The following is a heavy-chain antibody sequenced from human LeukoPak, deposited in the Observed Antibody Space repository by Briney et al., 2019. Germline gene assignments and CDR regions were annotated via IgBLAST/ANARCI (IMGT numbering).Heavy chain of an antibody. Sequence: GGSLRLSCAASGFCVSNNYMSWVRQAPGKGLEGVSVIHSRGATYYADSVKGRFTISRDNSKNTLYLQMNSLRVEDTAVYYCAARNYWGQGTLVTVSS. CDR1: GFCVSNNY. CDR3: AARNY. D-gene: IGHD1-14*01. J-gene: IGHJ4*02. CDR2: IHSRGAT. V-gene: IGHV3-53*01.